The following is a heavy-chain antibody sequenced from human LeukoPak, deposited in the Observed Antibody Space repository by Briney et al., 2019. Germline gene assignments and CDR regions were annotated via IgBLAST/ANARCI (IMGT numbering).Heavy chain of an antibody. Sequence: GASVKVSCKASGHTFTSYAMNWVRQAPGQGLEWMGWINTNTGNPTYAQGFTGRFVFSLDTSVSTAYLQISSLKAEDTAVYYCASSITMVRGGIYTGGLVDYWGQGTLVTVSS. D-gene: IGHD3-10*01. V-gene: IGHV7-4-1*02. CDR1: GHTFTSYA. J-gene: IGHJ4*02. CDR3: ASSITMVRGGIYTGGLVDY. CDR2: INTNTGNP.